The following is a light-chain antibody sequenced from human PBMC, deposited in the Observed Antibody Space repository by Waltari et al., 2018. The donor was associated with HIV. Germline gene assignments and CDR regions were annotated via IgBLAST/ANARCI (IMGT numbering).Light chain of an antibody. CDR2: EVS. J-gene: IGLJ1*01. CDR3: SSYRDSSTLVV. V-gene: IGLV2-14*01. CDR1: SSDVGGYKY. Sequence: QSALTQPASVSGSPGQSITISCTGSSSDVGGYKYVSWYRQHPAKAPKLMIYEVSNRPSGVSNRFSGSKSGNTASLTISGLQAEDEADYYCSSYRDSSTLVVFGTGTKVTVL.